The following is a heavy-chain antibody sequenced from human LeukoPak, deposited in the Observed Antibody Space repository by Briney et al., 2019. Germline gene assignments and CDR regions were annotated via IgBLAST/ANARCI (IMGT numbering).Heavy chain of an antibody. D-gene: IGHD3-3*01. CDR3: ARQQGYYDFETATAFPPYYFDS. Sequence: SETLSLTCTVSGGSITSKNYYWGWIRQSPGKGLEWIGSIHYSGSSYYNPSLKSRVFISVDTSKSQFFLRVSSVTVADTAIYYCARQQGYYDFETATAFPPYYFDSWGQGTLVTGSS. CDR1: GGSITSKNYY. J-gene: IGHJ4*02. V-gene: IGHV4-39*01. CDR2: IHYSGSS.